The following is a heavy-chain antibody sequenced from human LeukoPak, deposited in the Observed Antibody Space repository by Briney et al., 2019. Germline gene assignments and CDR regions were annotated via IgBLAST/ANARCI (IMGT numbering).Heavy chain of an antibody. CDR3: AKSRSGYYQLAFDI. D-gene: IGHD3-22*01. Sequence: GGSLRLSCAASEFTFSSYGMHWVRQAPGKGLEWVAFIRYDGSNKYYADSVKGRFTISRDNSKNTLYLQMNSLRAEDTAVYYCAKSRSGYYQLAFDIWGQGTMVTVSS. CDR1: EFTFSSYG. CDR2: IRYDGSNK. V-gene: IGHV3-30*02. J-gene: IGHJ3*02.